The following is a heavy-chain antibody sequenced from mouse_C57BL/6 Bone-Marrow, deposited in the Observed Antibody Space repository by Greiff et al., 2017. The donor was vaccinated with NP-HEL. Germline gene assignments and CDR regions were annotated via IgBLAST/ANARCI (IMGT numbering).Heavy chain of an antibody. J-gene: IGHJ3*01. V-gene: IGHV1-81*01. D-gene: IGHD1-1*01. Sequence: VQLQQSGAELARPGASVKLSCKASGYTFTSYGISWVKQRTGQGLEWIGEIYPRSGNTYYNEKFKGKATLTADKSSSTAYMELRSLTSEDSAVYFCARNYYGSSGWFAYWGQGTLVTVSA. CDR3: ARNYYGSSGWFAY. CDR2: IYPRSGNT. CDR1: GYTFTSYG.